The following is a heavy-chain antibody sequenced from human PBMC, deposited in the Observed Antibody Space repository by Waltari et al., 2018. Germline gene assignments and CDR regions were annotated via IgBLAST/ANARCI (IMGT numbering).Heavy chain of an antibody. Sequence: QVQLVQSGAEVKKPGSSVKVSCKASGGTFSSYAISWVRQAPGQGLEWMGGIIPIFGTANYEQEFQGRVTITADESTSTAYMELSSLRAEDTAVDYSARADTVTTLYYYYGMDVWGQGTTVTVSS. D-gene: IGHD4-17*01. CDR2: IIPIFGTA. J-gene: IGHJ6*02. CDR1: GGTFSSYA. CDR3: ARADTVTTLYYYYGMDV. V-gene: IGHV1-69*13.